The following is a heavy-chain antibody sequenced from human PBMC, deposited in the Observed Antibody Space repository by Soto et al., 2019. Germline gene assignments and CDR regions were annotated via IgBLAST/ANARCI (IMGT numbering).Heavy chain of an antibody. J-gene: IGHJ5*02. D-gene: IGHD1-26*01. CDR3: AREREGSGFDP. Sequence: ASVKVSCKASGYAFTSYDINWVRQATGQGLEWMGWMNPNSGNTAYAQKFQGRVTMTRNTSISTAYMELSSLRSEDTAVYYGAREREGSGFDPWGQGTLVPVSS. CDR2: MNPNSGNT. CDR1: GYAFTSYD. V-gene: IGHV1-8*01.